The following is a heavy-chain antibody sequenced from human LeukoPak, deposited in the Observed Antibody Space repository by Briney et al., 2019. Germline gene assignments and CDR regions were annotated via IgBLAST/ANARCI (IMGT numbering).Heavy chain of an antibody. Sequence: SETLSLTCTVSGGSISSYYWSWIRQPPGKGLEWIGYIYYSGSTNYNPSLKSRVTISVDTSKNQFSLKLSSVTAADTAVYYCARVIPAAIWDDAFDIWGQGTMVTVSS. CDR1: GGSISSYY. CDR3: ARVIPAAIWDDAFDI. D-gene: IGHD2-2*01. V-gene: IGHV4-59*01. J-gene: IGHJ3*02. CDR2: IYYSGST.